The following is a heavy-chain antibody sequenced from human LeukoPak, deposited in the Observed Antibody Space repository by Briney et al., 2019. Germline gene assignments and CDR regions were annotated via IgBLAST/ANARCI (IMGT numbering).Heavy chain of an antibody. Sequence: GEPLKISCKDSGYSFTSYWIGWVRQMHGKGLEWMGIIYPGDSDTRYSPSFQGQVTISTDKSINTAYLQWSSPKASDTAIYYCARRGEAMDPFDYWGQGTLVTVSS. CDR1: GYSFTSYW. D-gene: IGHD5-18*01. CDR2: IYPGDSDT. V-gene: IGHV5-51*01. CDR3: ARRGEAMDPFDY. J-gene: IGHJ4*02.